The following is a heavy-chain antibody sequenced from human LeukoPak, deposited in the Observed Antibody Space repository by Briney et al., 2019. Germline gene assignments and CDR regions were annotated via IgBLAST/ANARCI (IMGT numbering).Heavy chain of an antibody. D-gene: IGHD5-24*01. V-gene: IGHV4-59*01. CDR3: ARLRDGYNYGSFDY. CDR1: GGSFSGYY. J-gene: IGHJ4*02. CDR2: IYYSGST. Sequence: SETLSLTCAVYGGSFSGYYWSWIRQPPGKGLEWIGYIYYSGSTNYNPSLKSRVTISVDTSKNQFSLNVSSVTAADTAIYYCARLRDGYNYGSFDYWGQGALVTVSS.